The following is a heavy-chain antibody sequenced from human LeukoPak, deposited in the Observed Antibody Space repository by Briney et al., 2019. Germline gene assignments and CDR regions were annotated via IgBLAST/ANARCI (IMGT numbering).Heavy chain of an antibody. CDR2: INPSGGST. CDR3: ARVGGVGLYDSSGYPDY. J-gene: IGHJ4*01. CDR1: GYTFTSYY. Sequence: GASVKVSCKASGYTFTSYYMHWVRQAPGQGLEWMGIINPSGGSTSYAQKFQGRVTMTRDTSTSTVYMELSSLRSEDTAVYYCARVGGVGLYDSSGYPDYWGQEPWSPSPQ. D-gene: IGHD3-22*01. V-gene: IGHV1-46*01.